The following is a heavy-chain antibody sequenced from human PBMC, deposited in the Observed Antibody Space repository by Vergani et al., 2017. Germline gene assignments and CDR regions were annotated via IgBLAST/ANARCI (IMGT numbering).Heavy chain of an antibody. V-gene: IGHV4-59*01. J-gene: IGHJ3*02. Sequence: QVQLQDSGPGLVKPSETLSLTCTVSGGSISSYYWSWIRQPPGKGLEWIGYIYYSGSTNYNPSLKSRVTISVDTSKNQFSLKLSSVTAADTAVYYCARVEIYCTNGVCYYDAFDIWGQGTMVTVSS. CDR3: ARVEIYCTNGVCYYDAFDI. CDR1: GGSISSYY. D-gene: IGHD2-8*01. CDR2: IYYSGST.